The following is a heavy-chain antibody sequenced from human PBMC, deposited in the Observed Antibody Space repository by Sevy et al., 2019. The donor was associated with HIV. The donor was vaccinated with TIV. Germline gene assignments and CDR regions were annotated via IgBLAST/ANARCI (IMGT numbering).Heavy chain of an antibody. CDR3: ARGNYVWGSYRYTNYFDY. Sequence: ASVKVSCKASGYTFTGYYMHWVRQAPGQGLEWMGWINPNSGGTNYAQKFQGWVTMTRDTSISTAYMELGRLGSDDTAVYYCARGNYVWGSYRYTNYFDYWGQGTLVTVSS. CDR1: GYTFTGYY. D-gene: IGHD3-16*02. V-gene: IGHV1-2*04. CDR2: INPNSGGT. J-gene: IGHJ4*02.